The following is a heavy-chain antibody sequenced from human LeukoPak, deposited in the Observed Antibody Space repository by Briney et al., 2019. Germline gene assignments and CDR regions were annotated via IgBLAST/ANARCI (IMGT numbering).Heavy chain of an antibody. CDR2: INHSGST. J-gene: IGHJ4*02. D-gene: IGHD6-6*01. Sequence: PSETLSLTCAVYGGSFSVYYWSWIRQPPGKGLEWIGEINHSGSTNYNPSLKSRVTISVDTSKNQFSLKLSSVTAADTAVYYCARGRGIAARPLFDYWGQGTLVTVSS. CDR3: ARGRGIAARPLFDY. CDR1: GGSFSVYY. V-gene: IGHV4-34*01.